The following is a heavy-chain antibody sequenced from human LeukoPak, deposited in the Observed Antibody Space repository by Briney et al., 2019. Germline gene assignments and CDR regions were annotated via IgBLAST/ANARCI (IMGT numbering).Heavy chain of an antibody. D-gene: IGHD3-10*02. J-gene: IGHJ6*04. CDR2: VSSSGSTI. CDR3: AELGITMIGGV. V-gene: IGHV3-48*03. CDR1: GFTFSSYE. Sequence: PGGSLRLSCAASGFTFSSYEMNWVRQAPGKGLEWVSYVSSSGSTIYYADSVKGRFTISRDNAKNSLYLQMNSLRAEDTAVYYCAELGITMIGGVWGKGTTVTISS.